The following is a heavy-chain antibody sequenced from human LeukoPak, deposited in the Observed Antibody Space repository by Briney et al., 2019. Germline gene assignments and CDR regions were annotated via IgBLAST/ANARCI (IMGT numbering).Heavy chain of an antibody. V-gene: IGHV4-34*01. D-gene: IGHD3-22*01. Sequence: PSETLSLTCAVYGGSFSGYYWSWIRQPPGKGLECIGEINHSGSTNYNPSLKSRVTISVDTSKNQFSLKLSSVTAADTAVYYCARMGSSGYYYYNWFDPWGQGTLVTVSS. CDR2: INHSGST. J-gene: IGHJ5*02. CDR1: GGSFSGYY. CDR3: ARMGSSGYYYYNWFDP.